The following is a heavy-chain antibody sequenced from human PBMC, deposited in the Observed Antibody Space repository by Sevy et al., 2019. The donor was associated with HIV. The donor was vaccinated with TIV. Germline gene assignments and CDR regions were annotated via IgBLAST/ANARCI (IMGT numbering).Heavy chain of an antibody. CDR1: GFSLNTYW. J-gene: IGHJ4*02. CDR3: VRAVAADGSF. Sequence: GGSLRLSCAASGFSLNTYWMSWVRQAPGKGLEWVANIKQDGSVTYYVDSVKGRFTISSDNARNFLYLQRNSLRAEDTARYYGVRAVAADGSFWGQGTLVTVSS. V-gene: IGHV3-7*01. D-gene: IGHD6-13*01. CDR2: IKQDGSVT.